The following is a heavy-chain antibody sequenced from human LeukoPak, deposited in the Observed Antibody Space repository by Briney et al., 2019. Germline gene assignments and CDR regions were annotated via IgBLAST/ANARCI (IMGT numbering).Heavy chain of an antibody. D-gene: IGHD1-14*01. Sequence: GGSLRLSCAASGFTVITNDMTWVRQAPGKGLEWVSVLYSDGNTKYADSGQGRFTIYRDNPKKPLYLEMNSLSPDDTAVYYCARGVEPLAANTLAYWGQGTLVTVSS. CDR1: GFTVITND. CDR3: ARGVEPLAANTLAY. J-gene: IGHJ4*02. V-gene: IGHV3-53*01. CDR2: LYSDGNT.